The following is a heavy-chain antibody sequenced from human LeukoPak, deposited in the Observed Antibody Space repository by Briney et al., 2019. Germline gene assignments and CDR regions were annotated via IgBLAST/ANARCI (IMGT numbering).Heavy chain of an antibody. CDR2: ISYDGSNA. Sequence: GGSLRLSCAASGFTFSSCGMHWVRQAPGKGLEEVTIISYDGSNAYYADSVKGRFTISRDNSKNTLYLQMRSLRADDTAVYYCAQSCGTNCYRLDYWGQGTLVTVSS. J-gene: IGHJ4*02. D-gene: IGHD2-2*01. V-gene: IGHV3-30*18. CDR3: AQSCGTNCYRLDY. CDR1: GFTFSSCG.